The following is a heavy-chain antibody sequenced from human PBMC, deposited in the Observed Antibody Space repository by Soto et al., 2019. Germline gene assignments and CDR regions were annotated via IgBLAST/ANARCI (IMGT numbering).Heavy chain of an antibody. CDR2: MYYTGST. Sequence: PSQTLSLTNSVSGDTIANLYGSWIRQPQRKRLEWIGYMYYTGSTRYNPSLGSRVTFSVDASKNQFSLNLSSVTAADTAVYYCARGFYDTGGYSYPFDFWGQGILVTVSS. CDR1: GDTIANLY. V-gene: IGHV4-59*11. J-gene: IGHJ5*01. CDR3: ARGFYDTGGYSYPFDF. D-gene: IGHD3-22*01.